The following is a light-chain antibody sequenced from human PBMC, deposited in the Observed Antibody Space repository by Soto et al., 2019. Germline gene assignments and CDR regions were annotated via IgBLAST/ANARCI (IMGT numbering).Light chain of an antibody. CDR2: EVR. J-gene: IGLJ3*02. Sequence: QPVLTQPASVSGSPGQSITIACTGTNRDVGSYNLVSWYQQRPGEAPKLIISEVRNRPSGISYRFTGSKPGNTASLTISGLQAEDEADYYCSSYTTTSTLVFGGGTKLTVL. CDR1: NRDVGSYNL. CDR3: SSYTTTSTLV. V-gene: IGLV2-14*01.